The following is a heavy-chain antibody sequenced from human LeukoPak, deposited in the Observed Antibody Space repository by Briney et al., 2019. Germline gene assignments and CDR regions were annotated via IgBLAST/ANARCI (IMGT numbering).Heavy chain of an antibody. J-gene: IGHJ6*02. V-gene: IGHV3-13*01. D-gene: IGHD3-10*01. Sequence: GGSLRLSCAASAFTFSSYDMHWVRQATGKGLEWVSAIGTAGDTYYPGSVKGRFTISRENAKNSLYLQMNSLRAGDTAVYYCARSLMVRGVISCYGMDVWGQGTTVTVSS. CDR1: AFTFSSYD. CDR2: IGTAGDT. CDR3: ARSLMVRGVISCYGMDV.